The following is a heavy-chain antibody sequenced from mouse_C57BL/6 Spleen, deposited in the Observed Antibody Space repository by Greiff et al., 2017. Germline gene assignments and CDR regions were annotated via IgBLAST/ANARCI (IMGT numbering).Heavy chain of an antibody. D-gene: IGHD2-5*01. J-gene: IGHJ4*01. CDR2: INPNNGGT. CDR1: GYTFTDYY. Sequence: EVQLQQSGPELVKPGASVKISCKASGYTFTDYYMNWVKQSPGKSLEWIGDINPNNGGTSYNQKFKGKDTLTVDKSSSTAYMELRSLTSEDSAVYYCASYYSNPYYAMDYWGQGTSGTVSS. V-gene: IGHV1-26*01. CDR3: ASYYSNPYYAMDY.